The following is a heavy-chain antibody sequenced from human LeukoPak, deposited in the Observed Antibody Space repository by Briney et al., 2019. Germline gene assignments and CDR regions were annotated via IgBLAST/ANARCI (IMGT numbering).Heavy chain of an antibody. CDR3: ATVGSGRYSSSWYFDY. V-gene: IGHV1-24*01. CDR1: GYTLTELS. J-gene: IGHJ4*02. Sequence: PGASVKVSCKVSGYTLTELSMHWVRQAPGKGLEWMGGFDPEDGETIYAQKFQGRVTMTEDTSTDTASMELSSLRSEDTAVYYCATVGSGRYSSSWYFDYWGQGTLVTVSS. D-gene: IGHD6-13*01. CDR2: FDPEDGET.